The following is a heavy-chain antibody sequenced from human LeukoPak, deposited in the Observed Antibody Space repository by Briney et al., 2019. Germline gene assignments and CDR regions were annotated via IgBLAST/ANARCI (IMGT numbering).Heavy chain of an antibody. Sequence: GGSLRLSCAASGFTFSSYAMHWVRQAPGKGLEWVAVISYDGSNKYYADSVKGRFTISRDNSKNTLYLQMNSLRAEDTAVYYCAREAVDGVAFDIWGQGTMVTVSS. CDR3: AREAVDGVAFDI. J-gene: IGHJ3*02. CDR1: GFTFSSYA. D-gene: IGHD6-19*01. CDR2: ISYDGSNK. V-gene: IGHV3-30-3*01.